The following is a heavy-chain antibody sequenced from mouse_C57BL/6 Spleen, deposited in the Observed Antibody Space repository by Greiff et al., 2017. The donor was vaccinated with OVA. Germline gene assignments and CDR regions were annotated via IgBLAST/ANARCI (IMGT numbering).Heavy chain of an antibody. D-gene: IGHD2-2*01. CDR1: GYTFTSYW. Sequence: QVQLQQPGTELVKPGASVKLSCKASGYTFTSYWMHWVKQRPGQGLEWIGNINPSNGGTNYNEKFKSKATLTVDKSSSTAYMQLSSLTSEDSAVYYCAREDMVTTRYYAMDYWGQGTSVTVSS. CDR2: INPSNGGT. J-gene: IGHJ4*01. CDR3: AREDMVTTRYYAMDY. V-gene: IGHV1-53*01.